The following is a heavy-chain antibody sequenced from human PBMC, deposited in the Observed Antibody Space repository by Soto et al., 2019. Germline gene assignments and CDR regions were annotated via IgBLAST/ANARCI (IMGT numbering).Heavy chain of an antibody. CDR1: GFTFSSYA. Sequence: EVQLVESGGGLVQHGGALRLSCAASGFTFSSYAMHWVSQAPGKGLEYVSAISSNGGSTDYANSVKGRFTISRDNSKNTLYLQMGSLRAEDMAVYYCERGVGVVAATYGMDVWGQGTTVTVSS. V-gene: IGHV3-64*01. CDR2: ISSNGGST. J-gene: IGHJ6*02. D-gene: IGHD2-15*01. CDR3: ERGVGVVAATYGMDV.